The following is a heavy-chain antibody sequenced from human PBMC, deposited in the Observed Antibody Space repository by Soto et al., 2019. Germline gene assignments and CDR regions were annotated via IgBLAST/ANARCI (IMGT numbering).Heavy chain of an antibody. CDR1: GFTFSTYA. Sequence: GGYLSLYCAASGFTFSTYAMTWVRQAPGKGLEWVSAISGGGDNTYYADSVKGRFTISRDNSKNTLYLQMNSLRAEDTAVYYCAKEPIVVVTATPHGWFDPWGQGTLVTVSS. CDR2: ISGGGDNT. J-gene: IGHJ5*02. D-gene: IGHD2-21*02. CDR3: AKEPIVVVTATPHGWFDP. V-gene: IGHV3-23*01.